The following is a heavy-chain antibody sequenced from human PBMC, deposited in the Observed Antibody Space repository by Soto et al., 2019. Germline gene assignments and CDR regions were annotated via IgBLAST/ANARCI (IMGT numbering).Heavy chain of an antibody. CDR1: GGSISSSSYY. Sequence: SETLSLTCTVSGGSISSSSYYWGWIRQPPGKGLEWIGSIYYSGSTYYNPSLKSRVTISVDTSKNQFSLKLSSVTAADTAVYYCARLEGNYCSSTSCYGYYFDYWGQGTLVTVSS. CDR2: IYYSGST. D-gene: IGHD2-2*01. J-gene: IGHJ4*02. CDR3: ARLEGNYCSSTSCYGYYFDY. V-gene: IGHV4-39*01.